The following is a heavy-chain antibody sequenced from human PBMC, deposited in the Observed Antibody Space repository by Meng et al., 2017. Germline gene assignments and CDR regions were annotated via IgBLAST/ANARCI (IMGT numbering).Heavy chain of an antibody. J-gene: IGHJ6*02. CDR2: INSDGSST. D-gene: IGHD5-18*01. CDR3: ARVSPRKVQLSALSYYYGMDV. Sequence: GESLKISCAASGFTFSSYWMHWVRQAPGKGLVWVSRINSDGSSTSYADSVKGRFTISRDNSKNTLYLQMNSLRAEDTAVYYCARVSPRKVQLSALSYYYGMDVWGQGTTVTVSS. CDR1: GFTFSSYW. V-gene: IGHV3-74*01.